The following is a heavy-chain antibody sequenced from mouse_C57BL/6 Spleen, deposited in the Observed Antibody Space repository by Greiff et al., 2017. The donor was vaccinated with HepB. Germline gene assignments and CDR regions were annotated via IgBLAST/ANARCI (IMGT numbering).Heavy chain of an antibody. J-gene: IGHJ2*01. V-gene: IGHV1-52*01. CDR1: GYTFTSYW. CDR2: IDPSDSET. CDR3: ARKGSSFLYYFDY. Sequence: QLQQPGAELVRPGSSVKLSCKASGYTFTSYWMHWVKQRPIQGLEWIGNIDPSDSETHYNQKFKDKATLTVDKSSSTAYMQLSSLTSEDSAVYYCARKGSSFLYYFDYWGQGTTLTVSS. D-gene: IGHD1-1*01.